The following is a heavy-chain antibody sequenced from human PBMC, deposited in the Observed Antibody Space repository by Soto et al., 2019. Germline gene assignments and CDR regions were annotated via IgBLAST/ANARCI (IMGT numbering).Heavy chain of an antibody. CDR3: ARDRSTYGGGGTGEVKENWFDP. Sequence: SETLSLTCSVSGGSTSRYYWSWIRQPPGKGLEWIGYAYYSGDTGYNPSLKSRVTMAVDTSKSQVSLKLSSVTAADTAVYYCARDRSTYGGGGTGEVKENWFDPWGQGALVTVSS. CDR2: AYYSGDT. V-gene: IGHV4-59*01. CDR1: GGSTSRYY. J-gene: IGHJ5*02. D-gene: IGHD2-8*01.